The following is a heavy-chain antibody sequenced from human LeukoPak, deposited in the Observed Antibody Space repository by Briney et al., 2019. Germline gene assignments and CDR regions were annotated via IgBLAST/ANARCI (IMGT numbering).Heavy chain of an antibody. CDR3: ARDYGEDFWSGYYWFDP. CDR2: INHSGST. CDR1: GGSFSGYY. D-gene: IGHD3-3*01. V-gene: IGHV4-34*01. Sequence: PSETLSLTCAGYGGSFSGYYWSWIRQPPGKGLEWIGEINHSGSTNYNPSLKSRLTISVDTSNNQFSLKLSSLTAADTAVYYCARDYGEDFWSGYYWFDPWGQGTLVTVSS. J-gene: IGHJ5*02.